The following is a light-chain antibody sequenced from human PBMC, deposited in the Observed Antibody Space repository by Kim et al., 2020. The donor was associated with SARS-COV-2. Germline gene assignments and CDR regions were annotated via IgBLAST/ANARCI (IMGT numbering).Light chain of an antibody. CDR1: NIGNKN. J-gene: IGLJ1*01. CDR2: HDS. V-gene: IGLV3-21*04. Sequence: AKIPWARNNIGNKNVKWYQRKAGQAPMLFISHDSNRPSEIPDRFSGSNSENTATLTISRVEAGNEADYYCQVWDGSTDHYVFGTGTKVTVL. CDR3: QVWDGSTDHYV.